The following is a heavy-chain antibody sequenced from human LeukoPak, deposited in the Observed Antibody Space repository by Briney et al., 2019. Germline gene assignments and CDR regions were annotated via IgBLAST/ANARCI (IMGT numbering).Heavy chain of an antibody. D-gene: IGHD3-10*01. CDR3: AKRGVVIRVILVGFHKEAYYFDS. V-gene: IGHV3-23*01. CDR2: ISDSSGRT. Sequence: GGSLRLSCAASGITLSNYGMSWVRQAPGKGLEWVAGISDSSGRTNYADSVQGRFTIARDNSKNTLYLQMNSLRAEDTAVYFCAKRGVVIRVILVGFHKEAYYFDSWGQGALVTVSS. CDR1: GITLSNYG. J-gene: IGHJ4*02.